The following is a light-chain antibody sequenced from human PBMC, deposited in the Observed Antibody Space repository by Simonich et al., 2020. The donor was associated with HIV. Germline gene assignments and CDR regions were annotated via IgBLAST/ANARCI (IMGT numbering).Light chain of an antibody. J-gene: IGLJ3*02. CDR2: VVT. CDR3: SSYTSSSTWV. Sequence: QSALTQPASVSGSPVQSITISCTGTSSDVVGYNYFSWYQQQPGKAPKLIIYVVTNRPSRVSNRFSGSKSGNTASLTISGLQAEDEADYYCSSYTSSSTWVFGGGTKLTVL. CDR1: SSDVVGYNY. V-gene: IGLV2-14*03.